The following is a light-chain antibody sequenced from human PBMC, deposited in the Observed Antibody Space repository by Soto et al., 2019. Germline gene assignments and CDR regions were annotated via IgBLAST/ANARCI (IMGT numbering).Light chain of an antibody. CDR2: AAS. CDR1: QSVSSN. J-gene: IGKJ4*01. CDR3: QEYNSWPLT. V-gene: IGKV3-15*01. Sequence: EIVMTQSQGTLSLSPGEGATLSCRASQSVSSNLAWYQQKPGQAPRLLIYAASTRATGIPARFTGSGSGTEFTPTLLSLPSYDFGVYYRQEYNSWPLTFGGGTKVEIK.